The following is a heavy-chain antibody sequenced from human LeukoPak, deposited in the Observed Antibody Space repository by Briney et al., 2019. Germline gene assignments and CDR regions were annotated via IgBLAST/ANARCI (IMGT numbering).Heavy chain of an antibody. CDR1: GGSVNDYY. D-gene: IGHD3-10*01. V-gene: IGHV4-59*02. J-gene: IGHJ6*02. Sequence: TSETLSLTCTVSGGSVNDYYWSWIRQPPGKGLEWIGHVYYSGTAKYNPSLKSRVTIAMDTPNNQFSLSLSSVTAADTAVYYCARTRRHYYKSGSNQTPWPGAMDAWGQGTTVTVSS. CDR2: VYYSGTA. CDR3: ARTRRHYYKSGSNQTPWPGAMDA.